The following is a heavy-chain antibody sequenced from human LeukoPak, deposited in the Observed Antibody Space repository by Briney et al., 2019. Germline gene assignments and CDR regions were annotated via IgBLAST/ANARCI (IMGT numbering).Heavy chain of an antibody. D-gene: IGHD2-21*01. J-gene: IGHJ4*02. CDR1: GFTFSTHT. Sequence: GGSLRLSCAASGFTFSTHTMNWVRQAPGKGLEWVSTVSDSSDVHYSDSVKGRFTISRDNARNSLYLQMNSLRDEDTAVYYCARDGLHTGHFDYWGQGTLVTVSS. CDR2: VSDSSDV. V-gene: IGHV3-48*02. CDR3: ARDGLHTGHFDY.